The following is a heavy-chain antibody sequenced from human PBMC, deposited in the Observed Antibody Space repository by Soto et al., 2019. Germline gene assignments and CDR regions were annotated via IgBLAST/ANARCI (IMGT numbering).Heavy chain of an antibody. V-gene: IGHV1-46*01. Sequence: VKVSCKASGYTFTRDQIHWVRQAPGQGLEWMGMIDPSGGKTNYAQKFQGRVTMTRDTSTSTVYMALSSLRSDDTAIYFCARVMRSLLSITALDTWGQGTLVTVSS. CDR2: IDPSGGKT. CDR1: GYTFTRDQ. J-gene: IGHJ5*02. D-gene: IGHD5-18*01. CDR3: ARVMRSLLSITALDT.